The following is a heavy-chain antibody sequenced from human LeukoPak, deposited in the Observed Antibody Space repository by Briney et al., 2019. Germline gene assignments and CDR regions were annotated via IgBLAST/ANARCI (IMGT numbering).Heavy chain of an antibody. D-gene: IGHD3-10*01. CDR3: AKGEGSGSYYYYYGMDV. J-gene: IGHJ6*02. V-gene: IGHV3-7*05. CDR2: IKQDGSEK. Sequence: GGSLRLSCAASGFTFSSYAMSWVRQAPGKGLEWVANIKQDGSEKYYVDSVKGRFTISRDNAKNSLYLQMNSLRAEDTAVYYCAKGEGSGSYYYYYGMDVWGQGTTVTVSS. CDR1: GFTFSSYA.